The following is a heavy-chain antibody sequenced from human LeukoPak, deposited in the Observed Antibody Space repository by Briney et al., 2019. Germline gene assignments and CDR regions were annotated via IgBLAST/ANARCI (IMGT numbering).Heavy chain of an antibody. V-gene: IGHV4-39*01. D-gene: IGHD6-19*01. Sequence: SETLSLTCTVSGVSTTNGIYYWAWIRQSPGKGLEWIGSVHNVGSTYYNLSRRSRVTMSIDTSKNQFSSRLNSVTAADTAVYYCARHAEYNSGWHFYLDHWGQGILVTVSS. CDR1: GVSTTNGIYY. CDR2: VHNVGST. CDR3: ARHAEYNSGWHFYLDH. J-gene: IGHJ4*02.